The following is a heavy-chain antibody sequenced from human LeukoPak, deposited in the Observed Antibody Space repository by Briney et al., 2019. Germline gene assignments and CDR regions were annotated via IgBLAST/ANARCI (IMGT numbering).Heavy chain of an antibody. CDR2: ISWNSGSI. Sequence: GRSLRLSCAASGFTFDDYAMHWVRHAPGKGLEWVSGISWNSGSIGYADSVKGRFTISRDNAKNSLYLQMNSLRAEDTALYYCAKDIKRWLQLRAFDIWGQGTMVTVSS. CDR3: AKDIKRWLQLRAFDI. CDR1: GFTFDDYA. V-gene: IGHV3-9*01. J-gene: IGHJ3*02. D-gene: IGHD5-24*01.